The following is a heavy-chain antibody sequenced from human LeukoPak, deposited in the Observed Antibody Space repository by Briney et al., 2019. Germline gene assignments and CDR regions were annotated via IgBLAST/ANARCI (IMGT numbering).Heavy chain of an antibody. CDR2: INPNSGGT. CDR3: AREWGGYGSGSYYNEVGAFDI. J-gene: IGHJ3*02. V-gene: IGHV1-2*02. CDR1: GYTFTGYY. D-gene: IGHD3-10*01. Sequence: ASVKVSCKASGYTFTGYYMHWVRQAPGQGLEWMGWINPNSGGTNYAQKFQGRVTMTRDTSISTAYMELSRLRSDDPAVYYCAREWGGYGSGSYYNEVGAFDIWGQGTMVTVSS.